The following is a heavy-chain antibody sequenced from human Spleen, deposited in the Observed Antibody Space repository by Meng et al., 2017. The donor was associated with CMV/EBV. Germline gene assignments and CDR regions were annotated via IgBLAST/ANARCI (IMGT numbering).Heavy chain of an antibody. Sequence: SETLSLTCAISGDSVSSNSAAWNWIRQSPSRGLEWLGGTYFRSKWYRDYAVSMKSRITTNPDTSKNQFSLQLNSVTPEDTAVYYCARDRYDYGDYPYYYGMDVWGQGTTVTVSS. CDR1: GDSVSSNSAA. D-gene: IGHD4-17*01. CDR3: ARDRYDYGDYPYYYGMDV. J-gene: IGHJ6*02. CDR2: TYFRSKWYR. V-gene: IGHV6-1*01.